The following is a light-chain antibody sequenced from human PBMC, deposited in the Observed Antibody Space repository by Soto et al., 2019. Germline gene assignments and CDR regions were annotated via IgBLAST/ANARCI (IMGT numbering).Light chain of an antibody. Sequence: EIVMTQSPATLSLSPGERATLSCRASQSVNSNLAWYQQKAGQAPRLLIYGTSTRATGISGRFSGSGSGTEFTLTISSLQSEDFAVYYCQQYNNWPLTFGGGTKVDI. V-gene: IGKV3-15*01. CDR2: GTS. J-gene: IGKJ4*01. CDR3: QQYNNWPLT. CDR1: QSVNSN.